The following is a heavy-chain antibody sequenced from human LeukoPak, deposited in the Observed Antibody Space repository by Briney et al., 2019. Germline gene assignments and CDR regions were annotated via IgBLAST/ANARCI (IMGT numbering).Heavy chain of an antibody. Sequence: SETLSLTCAVYGGSFSGYYWSWIRQPPGKGLEWIGYIYYSGSTNYNPSLKSRVTISVDTSKDQFSLKLSSVTAADTAVYYCARIVRIGGALGWFDPWGQGTLVTVSS. CDR1: GGSFSGYY. V-gene: IGHV4-59*12. D-gene: IGHD1-26*01. CDR2: IYYSGST. J-gene: IGHJ5*02. CDR3: ARIVRIGGALGWFDP.